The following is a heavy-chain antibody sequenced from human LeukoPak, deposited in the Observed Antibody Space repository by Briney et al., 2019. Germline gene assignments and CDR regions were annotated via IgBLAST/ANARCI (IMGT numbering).Heavy chain of an antibody. D-gene: IGHD5-24*01. V-gene: IGHV3-7*01. CDR3: AKLIGTATTYAS. CDR1: GFTFSGNW. Sequence: PGGSLRLSCEASGFTFSGNWMRWVPQAPAKGLQCVPSINPDESQKSYVHSVKGRFTISRHNTKRSLYLQMNSLRAEDTAMYDCAKLIGTATTYASWGQGARVTVSS. CDR2: INPDESQK. J-gene: IGHJ5*02.